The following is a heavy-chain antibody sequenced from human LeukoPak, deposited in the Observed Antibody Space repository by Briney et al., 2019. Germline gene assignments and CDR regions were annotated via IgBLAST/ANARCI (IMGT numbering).Heavy chain of an antibody. J-gene: IGHJ2*01. CDR1: GGSISSSNW. Sequence: SETLSLTCAVSGGSISSSNWWSWVRQPPGKGLEWIGEIYHSGSTNYNPSLKSRVTISVDKSKNQFSLKLSSVTAADTAVYYCARETDYYDSSGSHWYFDLWGRGTLVTLSS. V-gene: IGHV4-4*02. CDR3: ARETDYYDSSGSHWYFDL. D-gene: IGHD3-22*01. CDR2: IYHSGST.